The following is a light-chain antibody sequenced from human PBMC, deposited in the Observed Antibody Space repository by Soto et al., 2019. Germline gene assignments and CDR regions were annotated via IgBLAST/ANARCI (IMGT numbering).Light chain of an antibody. CDR3: QQYGSSPLT. J-gene: IGKJ4*01. CDR2: RAS. V-gene: IGKV3-20*01. Sequence: EIVLTQSPFTLSFSPGERATLSCRASQSVSSSYLAWYQQKPGQAPKVLIYRASSRATGIPDRFSGSGSGTDFTLTISRLEPEDFAVYYCQQYGSSPLTFGGGTKVDIK. CDR1: QSVSSSY.